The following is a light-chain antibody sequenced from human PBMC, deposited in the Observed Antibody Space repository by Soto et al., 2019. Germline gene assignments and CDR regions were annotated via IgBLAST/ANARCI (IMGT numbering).Light chain of an antibody. Sequence: DIQLTQSPPTLSASVGDRVTITCRASQSIRYYLAWYQQMPGKAPKLLIYGASSLQSGVPSRFSGSGSGTEFTLTISSLQPDDFATYFCHHHNSYSQTFRQGXKV. CDR3: HHHNSYSQT. CDR2: GAS. J-gene: IGKJ1*01. CDR1: QSIRYY. V-gene: IGKV1-5*01.